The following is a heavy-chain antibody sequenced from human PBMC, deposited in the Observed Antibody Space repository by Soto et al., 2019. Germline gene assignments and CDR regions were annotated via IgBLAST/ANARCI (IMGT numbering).Heavy chain of an antibody. Sequence: SETLSLTCTVSGGSISSSSYYWGWIRQPPGKGLEWIGNIYYSGSTYYNPSLKSRVTISVDTSKNQFSLKMSSVTAADTAVYYCASHIVVVTTIEYYSYGMDVWGQGTTVTVSS. J-gene: IGHJ6*02. CDR2: IYYSGST. CDR3: ASHIVVVTTIEYYSYGMDV. D-gene: IGHD2-21*02. CDR1: GGSISSSSYY. V-gene: IGHV4-39*01.